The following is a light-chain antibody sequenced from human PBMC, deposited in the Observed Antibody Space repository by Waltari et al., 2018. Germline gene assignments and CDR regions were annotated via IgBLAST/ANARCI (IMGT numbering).Light chain of an antibody. J-gene: IGLJ3*02. CDR3: TSYTTSTTVL. CDR1: SSDICGYDF. CDR2: EVT. Sequence: QSVLTQPASVSGSPGQSITISCTGTSSDICGYDFASWYQQYPGMAPKLMIYEVTNLPSGVSGRFSGSKSGTTASLTISGLQPEDEADYYCTSYTTSTTVLFGGGTKVTVL. V-gene: IGLV2-14*01.